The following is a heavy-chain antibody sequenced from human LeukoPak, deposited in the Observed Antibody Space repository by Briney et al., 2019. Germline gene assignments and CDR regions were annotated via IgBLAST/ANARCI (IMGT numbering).Heavy chain of an antibody. V-gene: IGHV3-74*01. D-gene: IGHD3-10*01. CDR2: VNGDGSRT. Sequence: GGSLRVSCAASGFTFSSYWMHWVRQAPGKGLVWVSRVNGDGSRTSNADSVKGRFTISRDNAKNTLYLQMNSLRAEDTAVYYCARDLDGSGNYHWFDPWGQGTLVTVSS. CDR3: ARDLDGSGNYHWFDP. J-gene: IGHJ5*02. CDR1: GFTFSSYW.